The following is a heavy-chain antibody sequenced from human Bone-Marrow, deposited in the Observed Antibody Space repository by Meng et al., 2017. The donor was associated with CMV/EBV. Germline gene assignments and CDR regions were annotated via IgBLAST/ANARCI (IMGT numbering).Heavy chain of an antibody. J-gene: IGHJ4*02. CDR3: ARDRELGY. V-gene: IGHV4-59*01. CDR2: IYDGGST. CDR1: HGSISIYF. Sequence: QVQLQESGPGLVKPSETLSLTCSVSHGSISIYFWNWIRQSPGKGLEWIGHIYDGGSTNYNPSLESRVTISVDTSKNQFSLKLSSVTAADTAVYYCARDRELGYWGQGTRVTVYS. D-gene: IGHD7-27*01.